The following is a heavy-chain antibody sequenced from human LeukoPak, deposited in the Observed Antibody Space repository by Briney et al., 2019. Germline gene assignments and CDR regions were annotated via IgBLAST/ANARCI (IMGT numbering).Heavy chain of an antibody. V-gene: IGHV3-74*01. CDR3: IRDFRSADL. Sequence: GGSLRLSCVASGFTFSNYWMHWVRQPQGKGLVWLSRIYVDGRTTNYADSVKGRFTISRDNAKNTVYLEMNSLSVEDTATYYCIRDFRSADLWGQGTLVTVTS. CDR1: GFTFSNYW. CDR2: IYVDGRTT. J-gene: IGHJ5*02.